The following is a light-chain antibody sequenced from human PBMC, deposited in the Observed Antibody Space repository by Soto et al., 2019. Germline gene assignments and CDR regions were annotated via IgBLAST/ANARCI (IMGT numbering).Light chain of an antibody. CDR2: GAS. CDR3: QQYGSSPYT. V-gene: IGKV3-20*01. CDR1: QSVSSSY. J-gene: IGKJ2*01. Sequence: EIVLTQSPGTLSLSPGERATLSCRASQSVSSSYLAWYQQKPGQAPRLLMYGASSRATDIPDRFSGRGSGTDFTLTISRLEPEDFAVYYCQQYGSSPYTFGQGTKLEIK.